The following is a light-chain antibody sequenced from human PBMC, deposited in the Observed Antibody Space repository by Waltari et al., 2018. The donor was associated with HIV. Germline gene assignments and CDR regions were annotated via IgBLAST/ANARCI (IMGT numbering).Light chain of an antibody. CDR1: NSNIGNNY. CDR3: SAWDDSVSGRL. CDR2: RNS. J-gene: IGLJ3*02. Sequence: QSVLTQPPSTSGTTGQRVTISCSGSNSNIGNNYVYWYQQVPGTAPKLLIYRNSQRPSGVPDRFSGSKSGTSASLAISGLRSEDEADYYCSAWDDSVSGRLFGGGTKLTVL. V-gene: IGLV1-47*01.